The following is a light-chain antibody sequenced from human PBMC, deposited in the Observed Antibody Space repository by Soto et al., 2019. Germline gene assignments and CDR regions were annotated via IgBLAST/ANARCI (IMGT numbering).Light chain of an antibody. Sequence: EIVLTQSPGTLSFSPGERATLSCRASQSVSSSYLAWYQQTPGQAPRLLIYGASSRATGIPDRFSGSGSGTDFTLTISRLEPEDFAVFYCQQYGSSPLTFGGGTKVDIK. CDR3: QQYGSSPLT. V-gene: IGKV3-20*01. J-gene: IGKJ4*01. CDR1: QSVSSSY. CDR2: GAS.